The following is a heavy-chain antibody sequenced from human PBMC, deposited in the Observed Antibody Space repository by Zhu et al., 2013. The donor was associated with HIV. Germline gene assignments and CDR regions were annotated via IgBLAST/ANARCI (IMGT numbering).Heavy chain of an antibody. D-gene: IGHD2-21*02. V-gene: IGHV1-69*01. CDR3: ARALAYCGGDCYSLDAFDI. CDR2: IIPIFGTA. CDR1: GGTFSSYA. Sequence: QVQLVQSGAEVKKPGSSVKVSCKASGGTFSSYAISWVRQAPGQGLEWMGGIIPIFGTANYAQKFQGRVTITADESTSTAYMELSSLRSEDTAVYYCARALAYCGGDCYSLDAFDIWGQGTSGHRLF. J-gene: IGHJ3*02.